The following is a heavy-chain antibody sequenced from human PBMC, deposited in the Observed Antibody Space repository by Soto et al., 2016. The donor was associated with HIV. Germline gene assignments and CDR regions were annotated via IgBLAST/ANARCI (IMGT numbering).Heavy chain of an antibody. D-gene: IGHD3-10*01. CDR3: AADPSGSLADY. V-gene: IGHV3-64*01. CDR2: ITSNGGNA. Sequence: EVQLVESGGGLVQPGESLRLSCAASGFTFRNYAMHWVRQAPGEGLEYVAAITSNGGNAYYANSVKGRFSISRDNSKNTLYLQMDSLRPEDTAVYYCAADPSGSLADYWGQGTLVTVSS. J-gene: IGHJ4*02. CDR1: GFTFRNYA.